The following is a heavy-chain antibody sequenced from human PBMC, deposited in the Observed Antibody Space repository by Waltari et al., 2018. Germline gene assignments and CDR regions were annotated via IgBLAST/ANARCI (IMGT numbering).Heavy chain of an antibody. CDR2: IIPTVGTT. D-gene: IGHD3-22*01. CDR3: AGGYYESSGFSFYYFYHMDV. CDR1: GGSFASYG. J-gene: IGHJ6*03. Sequence: QVQLVQSGAEVKKPGSSVTVSCKASGGSFASYGISWVRQAPGQGLEWMGRIIPTVGTTNYAQKFQGRVTINADKSTSTAYMHLTSLRSEDAAVYYCAGGYYESSGFSFYYFYHMDVWGKGTTVTVSS. V-gene: IGHV1-69*04.